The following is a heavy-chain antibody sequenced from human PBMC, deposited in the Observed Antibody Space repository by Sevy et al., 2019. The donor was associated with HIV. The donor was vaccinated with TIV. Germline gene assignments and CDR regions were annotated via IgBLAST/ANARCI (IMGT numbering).Heavy chain of an antibody. CDR3: ARDDTAGYLPVS. Sequence: GGSLRLSCAASGFTFSDYSLNWVRQAPGKGLEWVSYISRSGTTRHYADSVRGRFTISRDDAKNSLYLQMSSLRDEDTAVYYCARDDTAGYLPVSWGQGTLVTVSS. CDR1: GFTFSDYS. J-gene: IGHJ4*02. CDR2: ISRSGTTR. V-gene: IGHV3-48*02. D-gene: IGHD5-18*01.